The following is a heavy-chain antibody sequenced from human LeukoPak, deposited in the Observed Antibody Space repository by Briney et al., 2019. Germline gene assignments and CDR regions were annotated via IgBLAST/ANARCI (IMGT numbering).Heavy chain of an antibody. Sequence: PGGSLRLSCAASGFTFSSYSMNWVRQAPGKGLEWVSSISSSSSYIYYADSVKGRFTISRDNAKNPLYLQMNSLRAEDTAVYYCARDRLPYYDSSGYSCYFDYWGQGTLVTVSS. D-gene: IGHD3-22*01. V-gene: IGHV3-21*01. CDR2: ISSSSSYI. CDR1: GFTFSSYS. J-gene: IGHJ4*02. CDR3: ARDRLPYYDSSGYSCYFDY.